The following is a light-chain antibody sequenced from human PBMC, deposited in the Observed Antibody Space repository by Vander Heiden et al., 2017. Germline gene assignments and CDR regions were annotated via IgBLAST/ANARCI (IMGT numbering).Light chain of an antibody. CDR2: GAS. CDR3: HRDNSAPLT. Sequence: DLQMPQPPSSLSASVGDRVTITCRASQGISNYLAWYQQKPGKVPKLLIYGASTLQSGVPSRFSGSESGTDFTLTISSLQPEDVATYYCHRDNSAPLTFGGGTKVEIK. J-gene: IGKJ4*01. V-gene: IGKV1-27*01. CDR1: QGISNY.